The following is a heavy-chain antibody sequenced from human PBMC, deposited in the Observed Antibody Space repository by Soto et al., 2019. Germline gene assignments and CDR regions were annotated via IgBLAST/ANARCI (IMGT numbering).Heavy chain of an antibody. D-gene: IGHD4-17*01. CDR3: ASPSDYVNYYYYYMDV. CDR1: GFTFSSYW. CDR2: INSDGSST. J-gene: IGHJ6*03. Sequence: GGSLRLSCAASGFTFSSYWMHWVRQAPGKGLVWVSRINSDGSSTSYVDSVKGRFTISRDNAKNTLYLQMNSLRAEDTAVYYCASPSDYVNYYYYYMDVWGKGTTVTVSS. V-gene: IGHV3-74*01.